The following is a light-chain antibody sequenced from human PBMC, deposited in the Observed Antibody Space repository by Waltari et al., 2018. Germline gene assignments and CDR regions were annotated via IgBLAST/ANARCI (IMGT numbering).Light chain of an antibody. CDR1: SSDVGGSDY. Sequence: QSALTQPASVSGSPGQSITISCPGTSSDVGGSDYVSWYQHRPVKAPKLMIYAVSNRPSGVSDRFSGSKSGNTASLTISGLQAEDEADYYCSSYTASSTVVFGGGTKLTVL. CDR2: AVS. CDR3: SSYTASSTVV. V-gene: IGLV2-14*01. J-gene: IGLJ2*01.